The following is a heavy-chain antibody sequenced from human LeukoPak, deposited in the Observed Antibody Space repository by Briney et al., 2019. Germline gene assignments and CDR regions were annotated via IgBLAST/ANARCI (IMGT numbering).Heavy chain of an antibody. V-gene: IGHV1-46*01. CDR1: GYTFTTHD. Sequence: ASVKVSCKASGYTFTTHDMHWVRQAPGQGLEWMGIIHPSGYTIYAQKFQGRVAMTRDTPTSAVYMELSGLRSEDTAVYYCARERNTAYDFDWFDPWGQGTLVTVSS. D-gene: IGHD5-12*01. CDR3: ARERNTAYDFDWFDP. J-gene: IGHJ5*02. CDR2: IHPSGYT.